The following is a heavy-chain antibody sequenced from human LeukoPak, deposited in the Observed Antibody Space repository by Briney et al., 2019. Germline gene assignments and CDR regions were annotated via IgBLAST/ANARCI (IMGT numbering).Heavy chain of an antibody. D-gene: IGHD3-22*01. V-gene: IGHV4-39*01. Sequence: SETLSLTCIVSGGSISSSSYYWGWIRQPPGKGLEWIGNIYYSGSTYYNPSLKSRVTISVDTSKNQFSLKLNSVTDADTAVYYCVRLRYYYDNSGYYSTNWFDPWGQGSLVTVSS. CDR2: IYYSGST. CDR3: VRLRYYYDNSGYYSTNWFDP. J-gene: IGHJ5*02. CDR1: GGSISSSSYY.